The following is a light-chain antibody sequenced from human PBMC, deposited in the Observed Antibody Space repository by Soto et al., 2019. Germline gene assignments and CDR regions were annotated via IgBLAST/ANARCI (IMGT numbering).Light chain of an antibody. CDR3: QQYHSFPWT. J-gene: IGKJ1*01. CDR2: WAS. Sequence: DIVMTQSPDSLAVSLGERATINCKSSQSVLFTSNNKNHLVWYQQKPGQPPKLLIYWASTRESGVPDRFSGSGSGTDFTLTISSLQADDVAVYFCQQYHSFPWTFGQGTKVEIK. CDR1: QSVLFTSNNKNH. V-gene: IGKV4-1*01.